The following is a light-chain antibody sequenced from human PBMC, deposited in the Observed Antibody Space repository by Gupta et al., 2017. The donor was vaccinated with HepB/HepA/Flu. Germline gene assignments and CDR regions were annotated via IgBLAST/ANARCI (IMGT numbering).Light chain of an antibody. V-gene: IGKV3-20*01. CDR3: QQDGSSPLT. J-gene: IGKJ3*01. CDR1: QSVSSSY. Sequence: ENVLTQSPGTLSLSPGERATLSCRTSQSVSSSYLAWYQQTPGQAPRLLIYGASSRATGIPDRFSGSVSWTDFPLTISRLEPEDFAVYYCQQDGSSPLTFGPGTKVDIK. CDR2: GAS.